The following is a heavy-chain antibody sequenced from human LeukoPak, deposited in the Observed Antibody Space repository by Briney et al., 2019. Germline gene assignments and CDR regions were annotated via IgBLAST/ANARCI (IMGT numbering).Heavy chain of an antibody. CDR1: GFTFSSYS. CDR2: ISSSSSYI. Sequence: GGSLRLSCAASGFTFSSYSMNWVRQAPGKGLEWVSSISSSSSYIYYADSVKGRFTTSRDNAKNSLYLQMNSLRAEDTAVYYCAKDSSITMIVTLLFDYWGQGTLVTVSS. V-gene: IGHV3-21*04. D-gene: IGHD3-22*01. CDR3: AKDSSITMIVTLLFDY. J-gene: IGHJ4*02.